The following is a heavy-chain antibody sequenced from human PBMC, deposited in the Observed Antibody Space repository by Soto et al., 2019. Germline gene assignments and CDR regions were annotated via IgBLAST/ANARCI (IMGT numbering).Heavy chain of an antibody. J-gene: IGHJ6*02. CDR1: GYTFTSYG. CDR2: ISAYNGNT. CDR3: ARGGSGSYYNPTLNYYYYGMDV. V-gene: IGHV1-18*04. Sequence: GASVKVSCKTSGYTFTSYGISWVRQAPGQGLEWMGWISAYNGNTNYAQKPQGRVTMTTDTSTSTAYMELRSLRSDDTAVYYCARGGSGSYYNPTLNYYYYGMDVWGQGTTVTVSS. D-gene: IGHD3-10*01.